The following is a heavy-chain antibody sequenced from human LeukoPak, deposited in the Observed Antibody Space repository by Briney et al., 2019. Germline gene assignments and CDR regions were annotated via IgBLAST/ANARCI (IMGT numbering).Heavy chain of an antibody. CDR2: INHSGST. CDR1: GGSFSGYY. Sequence: SETLSLTCAVSGGSFSGYYLSCIRLPPGKGLEWIGEINHSGSTNYNPSLKSRITISVDTSKNQFSLKLNSVTAADTAVYYCARGGYCSGGTCYDPTGIDLWGQGTLVTVSS. CDR3: ARGGYCSGGTCYDPTGIDL. V-gene: IGHV4-34*01. D-gene: IGHD2-15*01. J-gene: IGHJ5*02.